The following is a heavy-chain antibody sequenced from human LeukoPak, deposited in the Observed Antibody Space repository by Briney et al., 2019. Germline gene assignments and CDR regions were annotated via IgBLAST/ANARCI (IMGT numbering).Heavy chain of an antibody. Sequence: GGSLRLSCAASGFTVSSNYMSWVRQAPGKGLEWVSVIYSGGSTYYADSVKGRFTISRDNSKNTLYLQMNSLRAEDTAVYYCARDRRRQQQSMDVWGQGTTVTVSS. CDR1: GFTVSSNY. CDR3: ARDRRRQQQSMDV. V-gene: IGHV3-66*01. CDR2: IYSGGST. D-gene: IGHD6-13*01. J-gene: IGHJ6*02.